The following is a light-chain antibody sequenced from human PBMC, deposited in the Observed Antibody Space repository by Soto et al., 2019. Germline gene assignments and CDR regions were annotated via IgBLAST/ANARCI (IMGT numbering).Light chain of an antibody. CDR3: TSYVGSNIWV. J-gene: IGLJ3*02. CDR2: EVS. V-gene: IGLV2-8*01. Sequence: QSVLTQPPSASGSPGQPVTISCTGTSSDVGAYKYVSWYQQYPGKAPKLMIYEVSKRPSGVPDRFSGSKSGNTASLTVSGLQAVDEADYYCTSYVGSNIWVFGGGTKLTVL. CDR1: SSDVGAYKY.